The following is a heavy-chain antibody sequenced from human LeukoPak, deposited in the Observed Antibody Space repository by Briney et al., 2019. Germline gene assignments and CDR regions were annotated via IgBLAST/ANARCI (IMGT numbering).Heavy chain of an antibody. CDR1: GGSFSSSSYY. Sequence: SETLSLTCAVYGGSFSSSSYYWGWIRQPPGKGLEWIGRIYTSGSTNYNPSLKSRVTMSVDTSKNQFSLKLSSVTAADTAVYYCARVEYYYDSSGYYFGDYYMDVWGKGTTVTISS. D-gene: IGHD3-22*01. CDR2: IYTSGST. J-gene: IGHJ6*03. V-gene: IGHV4-39*07. CDR3: ARVEYYYDSSGYYFGDYYMDV.